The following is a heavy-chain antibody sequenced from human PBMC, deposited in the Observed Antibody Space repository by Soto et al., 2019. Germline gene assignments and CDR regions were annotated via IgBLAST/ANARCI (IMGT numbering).Heavy chain of an antibody. J-gene: IGHJ5*02. CDR3: ARVSGRGWYNWFDP. CDR1: GGNFSSHG. D-gene: IGHD6-19*01. V-gene: IGHV1-69*13. Sequence: SVKVSCKASGGNFSSHGISWVRQAPGQGLEFMGGIMPLFGTTNYAQKFRGRVTITADEPTSTVYMELGSLRSEDTAVYYCARVSGRGWYNWFDPWGQGTPVTVSS. CDR2: IMPLFGTT.